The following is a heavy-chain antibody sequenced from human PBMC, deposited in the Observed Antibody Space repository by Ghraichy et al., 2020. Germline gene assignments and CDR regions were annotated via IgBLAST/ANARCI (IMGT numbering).Heavy chain of an antibody. CDR1: GGSFSGYS. D-gene: IGHD3-3*01. J-gene: IGHJ6*02. Sequence: SESLSLTCAVYGGSFSGYSWSWIRQPPGKGLEWIGEINYSGSTKYNPSLKSRVTISVDTSKNQFSLKLSSVTAADMAVYFCARGKKRYYDFCPWGQGTTVTVSS. CDR2: INYSGST. CDR3: ARGKKRYYDFCP. V-gene: IGHV4-34*01.